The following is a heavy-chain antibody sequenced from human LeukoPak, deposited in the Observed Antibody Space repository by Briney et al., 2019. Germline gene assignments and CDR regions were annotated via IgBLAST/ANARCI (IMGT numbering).Heavy chain of an antibody. CDR3: ARDRTFYDSSGYELDY. Sequence: GGSLRLSCEASGFSFPYGMSWVRQAPGKGLEWVANIKQDGSEKYYVDSVKGRFTISRDNAKNSLYLQMNSLRAEDTAVYYCARDRTFYDSSGYELDYWGQGTLVTVSS. D-gene: IGHD3-22*01. J-gene: IGHJ4*02. CDR1: GFSFPYG. CDR2: IKQDGSEK. V-gene: IGHV3-7*01.